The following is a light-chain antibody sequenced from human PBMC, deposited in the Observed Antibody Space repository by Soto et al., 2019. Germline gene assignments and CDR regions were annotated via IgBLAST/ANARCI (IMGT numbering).Light chain of an antibody. Sequence: QSVLTQPASVTGSPGQSITISCTGTSSDVGGYSYVSWYQLHPGKAPKLIIYEVTNRSSGVSNRFSGSKSGDTASLTISGLHSEDEADYYCSSYTSSSTLYVFGTGTKVTV. CDR1: SSDVGGYSY. V-gene: IGLV2-14*01. CDR3: SSYTSSSTLYV. J-gene: IGLJ1*01. CDR2: EVT.